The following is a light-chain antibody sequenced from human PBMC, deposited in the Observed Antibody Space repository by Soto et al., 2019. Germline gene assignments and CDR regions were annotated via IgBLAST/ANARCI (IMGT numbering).Light chain of an antibody. CDR3: CSYTSSTIYV. V-gene: IGLV2-14*03. CDR1: SSDVGGYNF. CDR2: DVS. Sequence: QSALTHPASVSGSPGQSITISCTGTSSDVGGYNFVSWYQQHPGKAPKLMIYDVSNRPSGVSNRFSGSKSGNTASLTISGLQTEDEADYYCCSYTSSTIYVFGTGTKLTVL. J-gene: IGLJ1*01.